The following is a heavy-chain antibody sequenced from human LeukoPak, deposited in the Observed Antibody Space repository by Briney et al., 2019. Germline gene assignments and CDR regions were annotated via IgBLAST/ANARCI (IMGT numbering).Heavy chain of an antibody. Sequence: GRSLRLSCAASGFTFSSYAMHWVRQAPGKGLEWVAVISYDGSNKYYADSVKGRFTISRDNSKNTLYLQMNSLRAEDTAVYYCARTLRDLAYYYYYMDVWGKGTTVTVSS. V-gene: IGHV3-30*04. CDR2: ISYDGSNK. J-gene: IGHJ6*03. CDR3: ARTLRDLAYYYYYMDV. CDR1: GFTFSSYA. D-gene: IGHD4-17*01.